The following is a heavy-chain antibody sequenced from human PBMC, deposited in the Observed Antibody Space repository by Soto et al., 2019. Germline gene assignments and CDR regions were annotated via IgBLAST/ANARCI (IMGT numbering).Heavy chain of an antibody. Sequence: QLQLQESGSGLVKPSQTLSLTCAVSGGSISSGGYSWSWIRQPPGKGLEWIGYIYHSGSTYYNPSLKSRVTISVDRSKNQFSLKLSSVTAADTAVYYCARSKYYFDYWGQGTLVTVSS. J-gene: IGHJ4*02. CDR2: IYHSGST. V-gene: IGHV4-30-2*01. CDR3: ARSKYYFDY. CDR1: GGSISSGGYS.